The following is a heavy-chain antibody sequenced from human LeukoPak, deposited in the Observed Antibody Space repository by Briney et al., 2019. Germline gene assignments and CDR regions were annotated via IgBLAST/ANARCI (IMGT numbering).Heavy chain of an antibody. V-gene: IGHV3-23*01. CDR2: ISGSGGST. Sequence: PGGSLRLSCAGSGFTFSTYGMSWVRQAPGKGLEWVSAISGSGGSTYYADSVKGRFTISRDNSKNTLYLQMNSLRAEDTAVYYCARTSGRTRSGSYYDYFDYWGQGTLVTVSS. D-gene: IGHD1-26*01. CDR1: GFTFSTYG. CDR3: ARTSGRTRSGSYYDYFDY. J-gene: IGHJ4*02.